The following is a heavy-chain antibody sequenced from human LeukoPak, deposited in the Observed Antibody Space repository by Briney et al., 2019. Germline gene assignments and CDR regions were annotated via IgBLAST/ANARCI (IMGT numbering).Heavy chain of an antibody. D-gene: IGHD3-16*01. CDR1: GFTFRSYA. Sequence: HTGGSLRLSCVVSGFTFRSYAMSWVRQAPGKGLEWVSEISGSPDNTYYADSVKGRFATSRDDSRNTLYLQMNSLRAEDTAVYYCARLVGVSPLDYWGQGTPVTVSS. J-gene: IGHJ4*02. V-gene: IGHV3-23*01. CDR3: ARLVGVSPLDY. CDR2: ISGSPDNT.